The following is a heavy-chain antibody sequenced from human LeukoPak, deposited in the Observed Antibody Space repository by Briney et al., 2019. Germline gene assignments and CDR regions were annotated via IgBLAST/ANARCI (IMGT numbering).Heavy chain of an antibody. V-gene: IGHV4-39*01. D-gene: IGHD6-13*01. J-gene: IGHJ4*02. Sequence: SETPSLTCTVSGGSISSSSYYWGWIRQPPGKGLEGIGSIYYSGSTYYNPSLKSRVTISVDTSKNQFSLRLSSVTAADTAVYYCARHRTKPIAAAGTPRDYWGQGTLVTVSS. CDR2: IYYSGST. CDR1: GGSISSSSYY. CDR3: ARHRTKPIAAAGTPRDY.